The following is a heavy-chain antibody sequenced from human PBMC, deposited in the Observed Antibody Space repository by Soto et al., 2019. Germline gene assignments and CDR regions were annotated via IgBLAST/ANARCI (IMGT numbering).Heavy chain of an antibody. CDR3: ARNAGASGSYWVSSIYYYGMHV. D-gene: IGHD1-26*01. J-gene: IGHJ6*02. V-gene: IGHV4-39*01. Sequence: DTLSLTCTVSGVSIRSISYYWGWISQAPGKGLVWIGSIYYSGSTYYNPSLKSRVTISVDTSKNQFSLKLSSVTAADTAVYYCARNAGASGSYWVSSIYYYGMHVWGQGTTIT. CDR1: GVSIRSISYY. CDR2: IYYSGST.